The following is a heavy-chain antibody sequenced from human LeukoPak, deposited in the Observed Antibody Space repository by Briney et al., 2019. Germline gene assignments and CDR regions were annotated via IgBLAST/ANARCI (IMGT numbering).Heavy chain of an antibody. CDR2: IYTDGST. V-gene: IGHV3-66*01. D-gene: IGHD6-19*01. J-gene: IGHJ4*02. CDR3: ARGFSGWYFDY. Sequence: GGSLRLSCAASGFTVSSNYMSWVRQAPGKGLEWVSVIYTDGSTYYADSVKGRFTISRDNSKNTLYLQMNSLRAEDTAVYYCARGFSGWYFDYWGQGTLVTVSS. CDR1: GFTVSSNY.